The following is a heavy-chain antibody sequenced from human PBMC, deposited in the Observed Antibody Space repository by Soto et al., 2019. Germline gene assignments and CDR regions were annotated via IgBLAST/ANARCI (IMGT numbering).Heavy chain of an antibody. D-gene: IGHD2-2*01. CDR2: INHSGSS. V-gene: IGHV4-34*01. J-gene: IGHJ3*02. CDR3: ASIRGEEGYCSSTSCLEYI. Sequence: TSETLSLTCSFSGDSVTSHYLTWIRQSPEKGLEWIGEINHSGSSDYNPSLKSRLTISVDTSKNQFSLKLSSVTAADTAVYYCASIRGEEGYCSSTSCLEYIWGQGTMVTVSS. CDR1: GDSVTSHY.